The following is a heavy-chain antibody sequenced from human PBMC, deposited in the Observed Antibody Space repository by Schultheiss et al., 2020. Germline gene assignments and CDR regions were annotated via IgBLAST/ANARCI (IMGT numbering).Heavy chain of an antibody. D-gene: IGHD6-6*01. V-gene: IGHV3-21*01. CDR1: GFSISGNF. Sequence: GGSLRLSCTASGFSISGNFMTWVRQAPGKGLEWVSSISSSSSYIYYADSVKGRFTISRDNAKNSLYLQMNSLRAEDTAVYYCARAAMYSSSPRYWGQGTLVNVSS. CDR2: ISSSSSYI. CDR3: ARAAMYSSSPRY. J-gene: IGHJ4*02.